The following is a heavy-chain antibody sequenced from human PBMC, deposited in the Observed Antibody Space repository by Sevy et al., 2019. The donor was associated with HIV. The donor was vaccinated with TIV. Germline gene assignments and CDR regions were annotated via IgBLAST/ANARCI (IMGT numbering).Heavy chain of an antibody. J-gene: IGHJ4*02. CDR1: GFTFSSYS. CDR2: ISTSGTYN. V-gene: IGHV3-21*01. D-gene: IGHD4-4*01. Sequence: GGSLRLSCAVSGFTFSSYSMNWVRQAPGKGLEWVSFISTSGTYNYYADSVKGRFTISRDNAKHSLFLQMNSRGADDTAVYYCARDLNDYNNYMYSFDYWGQGTLVTVSS. CDR3: ARDLNDYNNYMYSFDY.